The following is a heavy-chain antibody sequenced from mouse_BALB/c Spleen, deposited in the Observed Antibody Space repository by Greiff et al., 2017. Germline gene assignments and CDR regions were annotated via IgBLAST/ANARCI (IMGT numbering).Heavy chain of an antibody. D-gene: IGHD2-10*02. CDR3: ARAYGNYAMDY. Sequence: EVQLVESGGGLVKPGGSLKLSCAASGFTFSSYAMSWVRQTPEKRLEWVASISDGGSYTYYPDSVKGRFTISRDNAKNNLYLQMSSLKSEDTAMYYCARAYGNYAMDYWGQGTSVTVSS. J-gene: IGHJ4*01. CDR2: ISDGGSYT. CDR1: GFTFSSYA. V-gene: IGHV5-6*01.